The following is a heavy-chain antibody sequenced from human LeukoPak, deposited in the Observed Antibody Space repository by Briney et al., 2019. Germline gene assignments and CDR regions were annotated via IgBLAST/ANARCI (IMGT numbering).Heavy chain of an antibody. V-gene: IGHV3-48*01. CDR2: ISSSSSTI. CDR1: GFTFSSYS. CDR3: ARTVLRYFDWLSSHYYYYYMDV. D-gene: IGHD3-9*01. J-gene: IGHJ6*03. Sequence: GGSLRLSCAASGFTFSSYSMNWVRQAPGKGLEWVSYISSSSSTIYYADSVKGRFTISRDNAKNSLYLQMNSLRAEDTAVYYCARTVLRYFDWLSSHYYYYYMDVWGKGTTVTVSS.